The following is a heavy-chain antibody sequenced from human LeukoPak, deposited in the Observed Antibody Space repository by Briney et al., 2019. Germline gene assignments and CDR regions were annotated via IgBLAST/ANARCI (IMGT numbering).Heavy chain of an antibody. Sequence: PSETLSLTCTVSGSSISSYYWSWIRQPPGKGLEWIGYIYYSGSTNYNPSLKSRVTISVDTSKNQFSLKLSSVTAADTAVYYCARVGNWFDPWGQGTPVTVSS. J-gene: IGHJ5*02. D-gene: IGHD1-26*01. CDR3: ARVGNWFDP. V-gene: IGHV4-59*08. CDR1: GSSISSYY. CDR2: IYYSGST.